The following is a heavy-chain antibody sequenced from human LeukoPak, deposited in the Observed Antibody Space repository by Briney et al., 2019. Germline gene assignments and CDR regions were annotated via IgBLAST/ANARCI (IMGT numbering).Heavy chain of an antibody. Sequence: GGSLRLSCAASGFTFSSYAMSWVRQAPGKGLEWVSAISGSGGSTYYADSVKGRFTTSRDNSKNTLYLQMNSLRAEDTAVYYCAKDLQPPHYYGSGTHLNYWGQGTLVTVSS. V-gene: IGHV3-23*01. CDR1: GFTFSSYA. CDR2: ISGSGGST. CDR3: AKDLQPPHYYGSGTHLNY. J-gene: IGHJ4*02. D-gene: IGHD3-10*01.